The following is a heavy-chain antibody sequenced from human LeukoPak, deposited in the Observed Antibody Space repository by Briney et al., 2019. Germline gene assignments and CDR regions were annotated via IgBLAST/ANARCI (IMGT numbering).Heavy chain of an antibody. Sequence: PSETLSLTCTVSGVSISSSNSYWGWIRQPPGKGLEWIGSIYTSGSTNYNPSLKSRVTISVDTSKNQFSLKLSSVTAADTAVYYCARGGFAHWVTTVGFEYWGQGTLVTVSS. V-gene: IGHV4-39*07. CDR3: ARGGFAHWVTTVGFEY. D-gene: IGHD4-17*01. J-gene: IGHJ4*02. CDR2: IYTSGST. CDR1: GVSISSSNSY.